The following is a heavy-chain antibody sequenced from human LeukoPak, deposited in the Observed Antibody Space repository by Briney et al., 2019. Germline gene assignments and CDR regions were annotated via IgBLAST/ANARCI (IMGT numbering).Heavy chain of an antibody. D-gene: IGHD1-26*01. Sequence: PGGSLRLSCAASGFTFSSYSMNWVRQAPGKGLEWVSSISSSSSYIYYADSLKGRFTISRDNAKNSLYLQMDSLRVEDTAVYYCARDPYSGSYGPYYYYMDVWGKGTTVTISS. J-gene: IGHJ6*03. CDR1: GFTFSSYS. CDR2: ISSSSSYI. CDR3: ARDPYSGSYGPYYYYMDV. V-gene: IGHV3-21*06.